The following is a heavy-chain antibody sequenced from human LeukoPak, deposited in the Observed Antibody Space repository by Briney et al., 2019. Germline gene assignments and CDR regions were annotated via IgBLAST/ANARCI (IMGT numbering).Heavy chain of an antibody. D-gene: IGHD1-26*01. CDR1: GFTFSTYW. V-gene: IGHV3-7*03. J-gene: IGHJ4*02. CDR2: IKQDGSEK. Sequence: GGSLRLSCAASGFTFSTYWMSWVRQAPGKGLEWVANIKQDGSEKYYVDSVKGRFTISRDNAENSLYLQMNSLRAEDTAVYYCARLRVGAHYYFDYWGQGTLVTVSS. CDR3: ARLRVGAHYYFDY.